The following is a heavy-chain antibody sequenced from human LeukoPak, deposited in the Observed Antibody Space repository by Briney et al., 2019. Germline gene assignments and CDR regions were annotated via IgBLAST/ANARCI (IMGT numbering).Heavy chain of an antibody. Sequence: SETLSLTCTVSGGSISTFYWSWIRQPPGKGLEWIGYIYYSGSTNYNPSLKSRLTISVDTSKNQFSLKLSSVTAADTAVYYCARQPSGDRTVFDYWGQGTLVTVSS. J-gene: IGHJ4*02. D-gene: IGHD3-10*01. CDR2: IYYSGST. CDR1: GGSISTFY. CDR3: ARQPSGDRTVFDY. V-gene: IGHV4-59*01.